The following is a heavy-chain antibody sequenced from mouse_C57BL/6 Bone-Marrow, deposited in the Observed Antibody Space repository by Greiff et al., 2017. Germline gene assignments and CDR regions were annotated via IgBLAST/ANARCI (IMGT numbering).Heavy chain of an antibody. Sequence: VQLQQSGPELVKPGASVKISCKASGYTFTDYYINWVKQRPGQGLAWIGWIYPGSGNTKYNEKFKGKATLTVDTSSSTAYMQLSSLTSEDSAVYFCARSGFYYGSSPWYFDVWGTGTTVTVSS. V-gene: IGHV1-84*01. CDR2: IYPGSGNT. J-gene: IGHJ1*03. CDR3: ARSGFYYGSSPWYFDV. D-gene: IGHD1-1*01. CDR1: GYTFTDYY.